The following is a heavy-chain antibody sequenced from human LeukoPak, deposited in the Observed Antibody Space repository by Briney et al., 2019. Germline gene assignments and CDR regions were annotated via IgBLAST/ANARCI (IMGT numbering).Heavy chain of an antibody. CDR1: GLTVSSNY. V-gene: IGHV3-53*01. CDR2: IYSGGST. J-gene: IGHJ4*02. CDR3: ARGRRDGYNSDC. D-gene: IGHD5-24*01. Sequence: GGSLRLSCAASGLTVSSNYMSWVRQAPGKGLEWVSVIYSGGSTYYADSVKGRFTISRDNSKNTLYLQMNSLRAEDTAVYYCARGRRDGYNSDCWGQGTLVTASS.